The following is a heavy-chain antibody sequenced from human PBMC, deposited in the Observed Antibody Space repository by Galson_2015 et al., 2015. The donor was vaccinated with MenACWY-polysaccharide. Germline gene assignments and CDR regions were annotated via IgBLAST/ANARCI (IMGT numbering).Heavy chain of an antibody. CDR1: GFTFSDYA. Sequence: SLRLSCAASGFTFSDYAMHWVRQAPGKGLEWVAVVSYDGNNKDYADSVKGRFTISRDNSKHTLYLQMNSLTVEDTAVYYCTRDPLFDRKYYYIYVWGKGTTVTVSS. J-gene: IGHJ6*03. CDR3: TRDPLFDRKYYYIYV. D-gene: IGHD3-9*01. V-gene: IGHV3-30-3*01. CDR2: VSYDGNNK.